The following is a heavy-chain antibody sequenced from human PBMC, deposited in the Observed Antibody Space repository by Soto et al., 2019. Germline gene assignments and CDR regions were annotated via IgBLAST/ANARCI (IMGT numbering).Heavy chain of an antibody. Sequence: QAHLEQSGAEVKRPGASVKVSCKASGYTFSDFDINWLRQASGQGPEWMGWMNAKSGDTFFAQRFQGKFNMTRDTSLSTAYMEVGSLTSDDTAMYYRARGNPFNYAGFDVWGQGTTVAVSS. CDR2: MNAKSGDT. J-gene: IGHJ6*02. CDR1: GYTFSDFD. CDR3: ARGNPFNYAGFDV. D-gene: IGHD3-16*01. V-gene: IGHV1-8*01.